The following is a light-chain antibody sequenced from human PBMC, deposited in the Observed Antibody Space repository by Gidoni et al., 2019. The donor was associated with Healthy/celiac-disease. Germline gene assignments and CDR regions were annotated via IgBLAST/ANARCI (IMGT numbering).Light chain of an antibody. V-gene: IGKV1-8*01. CDR3: QQYYSYPLT. Sequence: ASRTTQFPSSLSASTGDRVTITCRASQGMSSYLAWYQQKPGKAPKLLICAASTFQSGVPSRFGVSVSGTDFTLAISCLRSEDFAPYYCQQYYSYPLTFGGGTKVEIK. CDR2: AAS. J-gene: IGKJ4*01. CDR1: QGMSSY.